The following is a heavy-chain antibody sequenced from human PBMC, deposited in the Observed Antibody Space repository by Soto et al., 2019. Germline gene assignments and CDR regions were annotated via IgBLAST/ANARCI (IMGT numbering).Heavy chain of an antibody. Sequence: SETLSLTCTVSGGSISSYYWSWIRQPPGKGLEWIGYIYYSGSTNYNPSLKSRVTISVDPSKNQFSLKLSSVTAADTAVYYCARDHLVWSGSYYYYGMDVWGQGTTVTVSS. CDR2: IYYSGST. D-gene: IGHD3-3*01. V-gene: IGHV4-59*01. CDR1: GGSISSYY. J-gene: IGHJ6*02. CDR3: ARDHLVWSGSYYYYGMDV.